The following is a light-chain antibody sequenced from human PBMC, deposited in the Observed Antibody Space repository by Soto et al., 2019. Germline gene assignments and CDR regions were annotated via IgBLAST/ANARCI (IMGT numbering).Light chain of an antibody. CDR3: QQHSNWPLIT. J-gene: IGKJ5*01. CDR1: QSVSSS. CDR2: GAS. V-gene: IGKV3-15*01. Sequence: EIVMTQSPATLSVSPGERATLSCRASQSVSSSLAWYQQKPGQAPRLLIYGASTRAIGVPARFSGSGSGTECTLTISSLQSEDFAVYYCQQHSNWPLITFGQGTRLDIK.